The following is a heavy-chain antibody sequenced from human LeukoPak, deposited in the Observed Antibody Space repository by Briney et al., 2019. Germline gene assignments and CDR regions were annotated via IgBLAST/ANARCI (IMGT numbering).Heavy chain of an antibody. CDR2: IKSDGSTT. D-gene: IGHD3-16*01. J-gene: IGHJ4*02. CDR1: GFTFSNDR. Sequence: GGSLRLSCAASGFTFSNDRMHWVRQAPGKGLVWVSHIKSDGSTTDYADSVKGRFTISRDNAKNTLYLGMNSLRADDTAMYYCVRGLGDYWGQGALVTVSS. CDR3: VRGLGDY. V-gene: IGHV3-74*01.